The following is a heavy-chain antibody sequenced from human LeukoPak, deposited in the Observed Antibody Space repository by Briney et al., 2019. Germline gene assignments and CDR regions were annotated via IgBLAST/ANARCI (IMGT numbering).Heavy chain of an antibody. D-gene: IGHD2-2*02. J-gene: IGHJ3*02. V-gene: IGHV1-18*01. CDR1: GYTFTSYG. Sequence: ASVKVSCKASGYTFTSYGISWARQAPGQGLEWMGRISAYNGNTNYAQKLQGRVTMTTDTSTSTAYMELRSLRSDDTAVYYCTTYCSSTSCYIQVRGLDAFDIWGQGTMVTVSS. CDR3: TTYCSSTSCYIQVRGLDAFDI. CDR2: ISAYNGNT.